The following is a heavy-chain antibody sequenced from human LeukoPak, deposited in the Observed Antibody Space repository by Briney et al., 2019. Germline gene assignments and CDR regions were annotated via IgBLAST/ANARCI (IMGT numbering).Heavy chain of an antibody. V-gene: IGHV4-39*01. Sequence: SETLCLTCTVSGGSISSSSYYWGWIRQPPGEGLEWIGSIYYSGSTYYNPSLKSRVTISVDTSKNQFSLKLGSVTAADTAMYYCVRMTGSGCISTICCTDYWGQGTLVTVSS. CDR3: VRMTGSGCISTICCTDY. J-gene: IGHJ4*02. CDR1: GGSISSSSYY. CDR2: IYYSGST. D-gene: IGHD2-2*02.